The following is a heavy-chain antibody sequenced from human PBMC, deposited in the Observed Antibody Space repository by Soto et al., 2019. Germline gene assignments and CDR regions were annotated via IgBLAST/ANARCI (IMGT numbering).Heavy chain of an antibody. J-gene: IGHJ4*02. CDR2: IKQDGSEK. V-gene: IGHV3-7*01. Sequence: PGGSLRLSCAASGFTFSSYWMSWVRQAPGKGLEWVANIKQDGSEKYYVDSVKGRFTISRDNAKNSLYLQMNSLRAEDTAVYYCAREGSDSSSWPLNFDYWGQGTLVTVSS. CDR3: AREGSDSSSWPLNFDY. D-gene: IGHD6-13*01. CDR1: GFTFSSYW.